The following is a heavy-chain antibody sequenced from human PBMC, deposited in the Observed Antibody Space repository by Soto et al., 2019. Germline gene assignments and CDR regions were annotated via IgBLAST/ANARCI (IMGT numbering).Heavy chain of an antibody. Sequence: GGSLRLSCAASGFTFSSYAMSWVRQAPGKGLEWVSAISGSGGSTYYADSVKGRFTISRDNSKNTLYLQMNSLRAEDTAVYYCAKDLKDYYGSGSYYNAADAFDIWGQGTIVTVSS. J-gene: IGHJ3*02. CDR3: AKDLKDYYGSGSYYNAADAFDI. CDR1: GFTFSSYA. D-gene: IGHD3-10*01. V-gene: IGHV3-23*01. CDR2: ISGSGGST.